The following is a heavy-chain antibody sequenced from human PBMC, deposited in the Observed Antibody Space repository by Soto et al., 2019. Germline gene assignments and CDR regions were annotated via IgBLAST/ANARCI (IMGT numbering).Heavy chain of an antibody. CDR3: ARQRRDFDY. V-gene: IGHV4-59*08. CDR2: IFSSGST. CDR1: GGSISNYY. Sequence: QVQLQESGPGLVKPSETLSLTCTVSGGSISNYYWSWIRQPPGKGLQWIGYIFSSGSTNYNPSLKSRVTTSVDTSKSQCSLNLSSVTAADTAVYYCARQRRDFDYWGQGSLVTVSS. J-gene: IGHJ4*02.